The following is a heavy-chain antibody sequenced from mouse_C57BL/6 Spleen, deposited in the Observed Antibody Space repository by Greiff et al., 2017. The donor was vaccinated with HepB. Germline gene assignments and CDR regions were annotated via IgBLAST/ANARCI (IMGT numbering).Heavy chain of an antibody. CDR1: GYAFTNYL. V-gene: IGHV1-54*01. D-gene: IGHD2-3*01. CDR3: ARSGSYDGYVFDY. CDR2: INPGSGGT. J-gene: IGHJ2*01. Sequence: QVQLQQSGAELVRPGTSVKVSCKASGYAFTNYLIEWVKQRPGQGLEWIGVINPGSGGTNYNETFKGKATLTADKSSSTAYMQLSSLTSEDSAVYFCARSGSYDGYVFDYWGQGTTLTVSS.